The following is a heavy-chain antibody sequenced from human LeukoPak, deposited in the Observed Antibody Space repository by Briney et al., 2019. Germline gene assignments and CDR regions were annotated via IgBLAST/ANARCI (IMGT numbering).Heavy chain of an antibody. D-gene: IGHD4-23*01. CDR3: ARGYGGKYYFDY. J-gene: IGHJ4*02. CDR1: GFTFSSYW. Sequence: GGSLRLSCAASGFTFSSYWMSWVRQAPGKGVEGVANIKQDGSEKYYVDSVKGRFTISRDNAKNSLYLQMNSLRAEDTAVYYCARGYGGKYYFDYWGQGTLVTVSS. CDR2: IKQDGSEK. V-gene: IGHV3-7*01.